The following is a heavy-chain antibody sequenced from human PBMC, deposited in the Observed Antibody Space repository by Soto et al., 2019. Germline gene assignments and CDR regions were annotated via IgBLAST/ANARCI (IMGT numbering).Heavy chain of an antibody. J-gene: IGHJ4*02. Sequence: SETLSLTCAVYGGSFSGYYWSWIRQPPGKGLEWIGEINHSGSTNYNPSLKSRVTISVDTSNNQFSLKLSSVTAADTAVYYCARVDFWSGYYFDYWGQGTLVTDSS. CDR1: GGSFSGYY. D-gene: IGHD3-3*01. CDR3: ARVDFWSGYYFDY. CDR2: INHSGST. V-gene: IGHV4-34*01.